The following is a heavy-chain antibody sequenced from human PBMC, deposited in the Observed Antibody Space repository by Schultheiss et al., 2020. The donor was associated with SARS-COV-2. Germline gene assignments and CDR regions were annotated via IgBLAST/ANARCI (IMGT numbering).Heavy chain of an antibody. CDR3: AREKIVVVPAATFGGYYYGMDV. Sequence: SETLSLTCSVSGGSISSYYWSWIRQPPGKGLEWIGYIYYSGSTNYNPSLKSRVTISVDTSKNQFSLKLSSVTAADTAVYYCAREKIVVVPAATFGGYYYGMDVWGQGTTVTVSS. CDR2: IYYSGST. CDR1: GGSISSYY. D-gene: IGHD2-2*01. J-gene: IGHJ6*02. V-gene: IGHV4-59*01.